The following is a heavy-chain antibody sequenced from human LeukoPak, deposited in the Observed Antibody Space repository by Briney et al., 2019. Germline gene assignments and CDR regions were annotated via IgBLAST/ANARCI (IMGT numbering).Heavy chain of an antibody. D-gene: IGHD3-10*01. CDR2: ISYDGSNK. CDR3: ATLWFGELKTYYFYYYGVDV. V-gene: IGHV3-30-3*01. Sequence: PGGSLRLSCAASEFIFSSYAMHRVRQAPGKGLEWVAVISYDGSNKYYADSVKGRFTISRDNSKNTLYLQMNSLRAEDTAVYYCATLWFGELKTYYFYYYGVDVWGQGTTVTVSS. CDR1: EFIFSSYA. J-gene: IGHJ6*02.